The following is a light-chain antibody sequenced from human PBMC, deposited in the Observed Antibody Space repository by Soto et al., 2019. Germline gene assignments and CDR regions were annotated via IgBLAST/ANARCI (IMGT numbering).Light chain of an antibody. V-gene: IGLV2-14*01. J-gene: IGLJ1*01. CDR3: ISYTSDDVRYV. CDR2: EVS. CDR1: NSDVGLYDF. Sequence: QLVLTQPASVSGTPGQSITISCTGSNSDVGLYDFVSWYQHHPGRAPKLIVSEVSHRPSGISNRFSGSKSGNTASLTISGLQSEDEADYYCISYTSDDVRYVFGTGTKLTVL.